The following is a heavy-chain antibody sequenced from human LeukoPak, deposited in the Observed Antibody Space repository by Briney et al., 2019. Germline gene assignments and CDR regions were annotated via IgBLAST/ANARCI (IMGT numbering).Heavy chain of an antibody. J-gene: IGHJ5*02. Sequence: GGSLRLSCAASGFTFSRYAMSWVRQAPGKGLEWVSGIRASGDGTYYADSVKGRFTISRDNSKNTLYLYMNSLRAEDTAVYYCATAKSITIDRGTPSAPWGQGTLVTVS. V-gene: IGHV3-23*01. CDR1: GFTFSRYA. D-gene: IGHD3-10*01. CDR2: IRASGDGT. CDR3: ATAKSITIDRGTPSAP.